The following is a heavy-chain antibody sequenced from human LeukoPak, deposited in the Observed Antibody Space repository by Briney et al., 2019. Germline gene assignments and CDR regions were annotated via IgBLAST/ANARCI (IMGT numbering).Heavy chain of an antibody. J-gene: IGHJ3*02. V-gene: IGHV1-46*01. Sequence: ASVKVSCKASGYTFTSCYMHWVRQAPGQGLEWMGIINPSGGSTSYAQKFQGRVTMTRDMSTSTVYMELSSLRSEDTAVYYCARTTPVTDAFDIWGQGTMVTVSS. D-gene: IGHD4-17*01. CDR2: INPSGGST. CDR3: ARTTPVTDAFDI. CDR1: GYTFTSCY.